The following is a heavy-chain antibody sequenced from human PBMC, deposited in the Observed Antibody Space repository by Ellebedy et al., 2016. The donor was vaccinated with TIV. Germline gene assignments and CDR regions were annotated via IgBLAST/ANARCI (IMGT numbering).Heavy chain of an antibody. D-gene: IGHD3-9*01. Sequence: PGGSLRLSCVASGFIFSNFDMHWVRQAPGKGLEWLTRISYDGKNQYYEDSVKGRFSISRDNSKHTLYLQMNSFRADDSAVFYCAKLNSYDVLTGEDYWGQGTLVTVSS. J-gene: IGHJ4*02. CDR1: GFIFSNFD. CDR3: AKLNSYDVLTGEDY. CDR2: ISYDGKNQ. V-gene: IGHV3-30*18.